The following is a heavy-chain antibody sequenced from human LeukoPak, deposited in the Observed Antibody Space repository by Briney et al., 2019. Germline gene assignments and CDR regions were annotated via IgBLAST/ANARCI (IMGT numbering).Heavy chain of an antibody. D-gene: IGHD2-15*01. Sequence: PSETLSLTCTVSGYSISSGYYWGWIRQPPGKGLEWIGSIYHSGSTYYNPSLKSRVTISVDTSKNQFSLKLSSVTAADTAVYYCARENIGYCSGGSCYSFDYWGQGTLVTVSS. J-gene: IGHJ4*02. CDR1: GYSISSGYY. CDR2: IYHSGST. CDR3: ARENIGYCSGGSCYSFDY. V-gene: IGHV4-38-2*02.